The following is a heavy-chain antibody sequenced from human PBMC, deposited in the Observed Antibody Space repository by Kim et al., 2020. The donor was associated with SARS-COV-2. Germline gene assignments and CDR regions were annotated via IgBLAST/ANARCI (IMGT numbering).Heavy chain of an antibody. Sequence: GGSLRLSCAASGFTFSDYYMSWIRQAPGKGLEWVSYISSSSSYTNYADSVKGRFTISRDNAKNSLYLQMNSLRAEDTAVYYCARVGLGDYGGYGFDYWGQGTLVTVSS. CDR3: ARVGLGDYGGYGFDY. J-gene: IGHJ4*02. D-gene: IGHD4-17*01. CDR1: GFTFSDYY. CDR2: ISSSSSYT. V-gene: IGHV3-11*05.